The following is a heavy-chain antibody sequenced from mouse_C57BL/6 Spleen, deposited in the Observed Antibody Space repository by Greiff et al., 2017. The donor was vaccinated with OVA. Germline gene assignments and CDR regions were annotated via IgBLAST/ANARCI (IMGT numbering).Heavy chain of an antibody. CDR2: IYPSDSET. V-gene: IGHV1-61*01. D-gene: IGHD2-1*01. CDR3: ARGGGNYLFAY. Sequence: VQLQQPGAELVRPGSSVKLSCKASGYTFTSYWMDWVKQRPGQGLEWIGNIYPSDSETHYNQKFKDKATLTVDKSSSTAYMQLSSLTSEDSAVYYCARGGGNYLFAYWGQGTLVTVSA. CDR1: GYTFTSYW. J-gene: IGHJ3*01.